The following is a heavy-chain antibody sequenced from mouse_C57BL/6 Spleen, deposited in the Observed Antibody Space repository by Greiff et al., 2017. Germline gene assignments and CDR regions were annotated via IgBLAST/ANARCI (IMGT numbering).Heavy chain of an antibody. J-gene: IGHJ4*01. D-gene: IGHD1-1*01. CDR3: ARYGYYYGSSYEDAMDY. V-gene: IGHV1-80*01. Sequence: VQLQESGAELVKPGASVKISCKASGYAFSSYWMNWVKQRPGKGLEWIGQIYPGDGDTNYNGKFKGKATLTADKSSSTAYMQLSSLTSEDSAVYFCARYGYYYGSSYEDAMDYWGQGTSVTVSS. CDR1: GYAFSSYW. CDR2: IYPGDGDT.